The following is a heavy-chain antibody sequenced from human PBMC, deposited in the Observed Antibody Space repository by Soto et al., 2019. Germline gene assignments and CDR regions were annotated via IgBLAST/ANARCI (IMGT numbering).Heavy chain of an antibody. CDR3: ARRPRVAMAGSFSYYYGMDV. CDR1: GGSISGSSYY. V-gene: IGHV4-39*01. J-gene: IGHJ6*02. CDR2: IFYSGST. Sequence: QVQLQESGPGLVKPSETLSLTCTVSGGSISGSSYYWAWIRQPPGKGLEWIGNIFYSGSTYYNPSLKSRVTIYVDTSKNQFSLNLSSVTAADTAVYYCARRPRVAMAGSFSYYYGMDVWGQGTTVTVSS. D-gene: IGHD6-19*01.